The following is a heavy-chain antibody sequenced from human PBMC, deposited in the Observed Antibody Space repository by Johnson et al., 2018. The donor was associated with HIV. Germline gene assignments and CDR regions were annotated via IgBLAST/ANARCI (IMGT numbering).Heavy chain of an antibody. CDR1: GITFRSYL. CDR2: TSYDGSNK. CDR3: AKVRSSSWYDAFDI. J-gene: IGHJ3*02. Sequence: QVQLVESGGGLAQPGGSLRLSCAASGITFRSYLLTWVRQAPGKGLEWVAVTSYDGSNKYYADSVKGRFTISRDNSKNTLYLQMNSLRIEDTAVYYCAKVRSSSWYDAFDIWGQGTMVTVSS. D-gene: IGHD6-13*01. V-gene: IGHV3-30*18.